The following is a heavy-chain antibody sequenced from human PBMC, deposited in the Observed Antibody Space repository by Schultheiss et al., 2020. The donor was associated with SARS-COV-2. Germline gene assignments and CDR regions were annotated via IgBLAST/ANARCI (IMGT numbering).Heavy chain of an antibody. CDR3: ARDRLVRGAFDI. CDR1: GGSFSGYY. J-gene: IGHJ3*02. D-gene: IGHD2-21*01. Sequence: SQTLSLTCAVYGGSFSGYYWSWIRQPPGKGLEWIGEINHSGSTNYNPSLKSRVTISVDTSKNQFSLKLSSVTAADTAVYYCARDRLVRGAFDIWGQGTMVTVSS. CDR2: INHSGST. V-gene: IGHV4-34*01.